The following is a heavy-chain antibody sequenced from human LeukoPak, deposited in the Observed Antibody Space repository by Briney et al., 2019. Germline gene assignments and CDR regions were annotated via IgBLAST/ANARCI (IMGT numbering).Heavy chain of an antibody. V-gene: IGHV3-21*01. Sequence: GGSLRLSCAASGFTFNIYSMSWVRQAPGKGLGWVSSISSSSSYIYYADSVKGRFTISRDNAKNSLYLQMNSLRAEDTAVYYCARPGIAAAGTGGMDVWGQGTTVTVSS. CDR3: ARPGIAAAGTGGMDV. J-gene: IGHJ6*02. CDR2: ISSSSSYI. D-gene: IGHD6-13*01. CDR1: GFTFNIYS.